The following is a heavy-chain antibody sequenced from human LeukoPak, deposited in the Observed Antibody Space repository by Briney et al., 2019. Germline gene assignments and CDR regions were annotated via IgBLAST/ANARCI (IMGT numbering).Heavy chain of an antibody. CDR1: GFTFSSYA. D-gene: IGHD3-22*01. J-gene: IGHJ4*02. CDR3: AKAQRITMIVVVSEPFDY. Sequence: PGGSPRLSCAASGFTFSSYAMSWVRQAPGKGLEWVSAISGSGGSTYYADSVKGRFTISRDNSKNTLYLQMNSLRAEDTAVYYCAKAQRITMIVVVSEPFDYWGQGTLVTVSS. V-gene: IGHV3-23*01. CDR2: ISGSGGST.